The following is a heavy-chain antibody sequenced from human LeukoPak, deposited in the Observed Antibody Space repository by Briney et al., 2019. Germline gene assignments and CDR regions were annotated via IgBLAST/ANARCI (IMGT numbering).Heavy chain of an antibody. CDR2: IYYSGST. D-gene: IGHD4-17*01. CDR1: SXGXYX. Sequence: SXGXYXXSXIRXXRGEGLXXXGYIYYSGSTNYNPSLKSRVTISVDTSKNQFSLKLSSVTAADTAVYYCAREPVTTFYYFDYWGQGTLVTVSS. J-gene: IGHJ4*02. CDR3: AREPVTTFYYFDY. V-gene: IGHV4-61*01.